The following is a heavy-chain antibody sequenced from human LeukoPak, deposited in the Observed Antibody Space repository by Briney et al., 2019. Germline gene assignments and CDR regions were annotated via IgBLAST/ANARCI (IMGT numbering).Heavy chain of an antibody. J-gene: IGHJ3*01. CDR1: GFSISNFW. Sequence: GGSLRLSCAASGFSISNFWMHWVRQAPGKGLVWVSRINSDGSSTTYADSVKGRFTVSRDNSKNTLYLQMNSLRVEDTAVYYCARDQVGCGGDCYGDAFDLWGQGTLVTVSS. V-gene: IGHV3-74*01. D-gene: IGHD2-21*02. CDR3: ARDQVGCGGDCYGDAFDL. CDR2: INSDGSST.